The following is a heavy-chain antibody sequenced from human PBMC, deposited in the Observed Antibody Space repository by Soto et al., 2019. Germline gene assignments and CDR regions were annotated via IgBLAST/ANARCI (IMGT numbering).Heavy chain of an antibody. Sequence: VQLVESGGGLVQPGGSLRLSCAASGFTFSSYSMNWVRQAPGKGLEWIGYMHTSGSTFYNPSLESRVTISVDTSEKQFSPKLTSVTAADTAVYYCAREDRNYHDKSGYYHWGQGTLVTVSS. CDR1: GFTFSSYS. D-gene: IGHD3-22*01. J-gene: IGHJ5*02. CDR3: AREDRNYHDKSGYYH. CDR2: MHTSGST. V-gene: IGHV4-4*09.